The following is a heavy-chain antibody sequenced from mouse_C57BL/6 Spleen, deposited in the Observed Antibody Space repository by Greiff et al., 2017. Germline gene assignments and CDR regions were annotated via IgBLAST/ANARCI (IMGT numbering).Heavy chain of an antibody. Sequence: VQVVESGPELVKPGASVKISCKASGYAFSSSWMNWVKQRPGKGLEWIGRIYPGDGDTNYNGKFKGKATLTADKSSRTAYMQHSSLTSEDSAVYFCARPLTGTGYFDVWGTGTTVTVSS. CDR3: ARPLTGTGYFDV. J-gene: IGHJ1*03. CDR1: GYAFSSSW. D-gene: IGHD4-1*01. CDR2: IYPGDGDT. V-gene: IGHV1-82*01.